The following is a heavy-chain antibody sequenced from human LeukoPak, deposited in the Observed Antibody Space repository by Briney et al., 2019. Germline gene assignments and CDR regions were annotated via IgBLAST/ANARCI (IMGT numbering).Heavy chain of an antibody. D-gene: IGHD3-3*01. J-gene: IGHJ3*02. CDR3: ARDSLTSHAFDI. CDR1: GGSISSYY. V-gene: IGHV4-59*01. CDR2: IYYSGST. Sequence: SETLSLTSTVSGGSISSYYWSWIRQPPGKGLEWIGYIYYSGSTNYNPSLKSRVTISVDTSKNQFSLKLSSVTAADTAVYYCARDSLTSHAFDIWGQGTMVTVSS.